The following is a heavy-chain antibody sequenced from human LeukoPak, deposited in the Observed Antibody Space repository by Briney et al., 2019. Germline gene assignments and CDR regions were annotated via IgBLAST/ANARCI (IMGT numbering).Heavy chain of an antibody. Sequence: SETLSLTWTVSGGSISSYYWSWIRQPPGKGLEWIGYIYYSGSTNYNPSLKSRVTISVDTSKNQFSLKLSSVTAADTAVYYCARGVTIFGVVAYNWFDPWGQGTLVTVSS. V-gene: IGHV4-59*01. D-gene: IGHD3-3*01. CDR3: ARGVTIFGVVAYNWFDP. CDR1: GGSISSYY. CDR2: IYYSGST. J-gene: IGHJ5*02.